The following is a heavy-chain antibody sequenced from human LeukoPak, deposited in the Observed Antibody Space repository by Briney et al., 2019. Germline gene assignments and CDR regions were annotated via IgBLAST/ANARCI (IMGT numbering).Heavy chain of an antibody. CDR3: ARGGDGFTWNY. J-gene: IGHJ4*02. D-gene: IGHD5-24*01. Sequence: PSETLSLTCTVSGGSISSSYWSWIRQPPGEGLEWIGYIYYTGSTNYNPSLKSRVTISVDTSKNQLSLKLSSVTGADTAVYYCARGGDGFTWNYWGQGTLVTVSS. V-gene: IGHV4-59*01. CDR2: IYYTGST. CDR1: GGSISSSY.